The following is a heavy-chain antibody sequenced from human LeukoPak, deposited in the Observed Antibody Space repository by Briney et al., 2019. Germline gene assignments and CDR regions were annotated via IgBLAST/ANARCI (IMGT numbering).Heavy chain of an antibody. J-gene: IGHJ3*02. CDR3: ARVGIQLGFGASKVPHDAFDT. D-gene: IGHD5-18*01. CDR2: IRWKRGNI. CDR1: GVTFYEYD. V-gene: IGHV3-9*01. Sequence: XLRLSCAASGVTFYEYDRHWVREAPGKGGEGVTSIRWKRGNICYAVSVKRRFPISRDNAKNSLYLQMNTLRAEDTAVYYCARVGIQLGFGASKVPHDAFDTWGQGTMVTISS.